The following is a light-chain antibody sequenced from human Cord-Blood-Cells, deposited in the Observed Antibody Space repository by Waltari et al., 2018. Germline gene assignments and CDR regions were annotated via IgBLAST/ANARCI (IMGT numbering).Light chain of an antibody. CDR2: DVS. J-gene: IGLJ2*01. CDR3: CSYAGSYTFVV. V-gene: IGLV2-11*01. Sequence: QSALTQPRSVSGSPGQSVTIYCTGTRSDVGGYNYVTWYQQHPGKAPKLMIYDVSKLSSGVPDRFSGSKSGNTASLTISGLQAEDEADYYCCSYAGSYTFVVFGGGTKLTVL. CDR1: RSDVGGYNY.